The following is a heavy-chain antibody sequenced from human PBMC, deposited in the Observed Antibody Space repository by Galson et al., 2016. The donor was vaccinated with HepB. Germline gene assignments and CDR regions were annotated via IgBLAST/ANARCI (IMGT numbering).Heavy chain of an antibody. CDR1: GGPFSAYH. CDR3: TRATSNHYYYYYGMDV. V-gene: IGHV4-34*01. J-gene: IGHJ6*02. D-gene: IGHD2-8*01. Sequence: SETLSLTCGVSGGPFSAYHWTWVRQSPGRGLEWIGEISQSGSAEYNPSLKSRVTIWADTSKSHFSLNMSSVTAADTAVYYCTRATSNHYYYYYGMDVWGQGTLVTVSS. CDR2: ISQSGSA.